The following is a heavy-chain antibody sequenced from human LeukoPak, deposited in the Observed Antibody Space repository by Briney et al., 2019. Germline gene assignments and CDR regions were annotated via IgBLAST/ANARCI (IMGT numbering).Heavy chain of an antibody. CDR3: AGDEYSSSSANN. D-gene: IGHD6-6*01. J-gene: IGHJ4*02. CDR1: GGSISPYY. V-gene: IGHV4-34*01. CDR2: INHSGST. Sequence: PAETLSLPCTVSGGSISPYYWGWIRQPPGKGLEGIGEINHSGSTNYNPSLKSRVTISVATSKNQFSLKLSSVTAAETAVYYCAGDEYSSSSANNWGQGTLVTVSS.